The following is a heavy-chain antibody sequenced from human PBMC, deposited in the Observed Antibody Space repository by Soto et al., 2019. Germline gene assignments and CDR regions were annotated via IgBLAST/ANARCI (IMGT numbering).Heavy chain of an antibody. D-gene: IGHD4-17*01. V-gene: IGHV4-34*01. Sequence: SETLSLTCAVYGGSFSGYYWSWIRQPPGKGLEWIGEINHSGSTNYNPSLKSRVTISVDTSKNQFSLKLSSVTAADTAVYYCARGPRWDYGGKRGYFQHWGQGTLVTVSS. CDR2: INHSGST. J-gene: IGHJ1*01. CDR1: GGSFSGYY. CDR3: ARGPRWDYGGKRGYFQH.